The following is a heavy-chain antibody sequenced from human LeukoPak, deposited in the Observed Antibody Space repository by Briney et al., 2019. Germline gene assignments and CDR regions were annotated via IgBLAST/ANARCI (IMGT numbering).Heavy chain of an antibody. CDR2: IYSGGST. J-gene: IGHJ3*01. Sequence: GGSLRLSCAASGFTVSSNYMSWVRQAPGKGLEWVSVIYSGGSTYYADSVKGRFTISRDNSKNTLYLQMNSLRAEDTAVYYCARSSYSSSSSVWGQGTMVTVSS. D-gene: IGHD6-6*01. CDR3: ARSSYSSSSSV. CDR1: GFTVSSNY. V-gene: IGHV3-53*01.